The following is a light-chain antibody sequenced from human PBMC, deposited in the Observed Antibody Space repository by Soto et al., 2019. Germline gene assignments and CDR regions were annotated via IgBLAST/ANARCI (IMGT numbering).Light chain of an antibody. Sequence: EIVLTQSPATLSLSPGERATLSCRASQSVSSHLAWYQQKPGQAPRLLIYDASNGATGIPARFSGSGSGTDFTLTISSLEPEDFAVYYCQQRSNWPPTFGGGTKVDIK. CDR1: QSVSSH. CDR2: DAS. CDR3: QQRSNWPPT. V-gene: IGKV3-11*01. J-gene: IGKJ4*01.